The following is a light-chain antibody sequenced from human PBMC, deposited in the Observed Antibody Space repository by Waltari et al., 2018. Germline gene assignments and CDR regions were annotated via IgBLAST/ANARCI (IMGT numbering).Light chain of an antibody. Sequence: IMLTQSPGTLSLSPGERATLSCRASQSVGRSLVWYQQKPCKAPRLLIYDASRRATCIPDRFSGSGFGTDFSLTISRLEPEDFAVYYCQKYESLPATFGQGTKVEIK. J-gene: IGKJ1*01. CDR2: DAS. V-gene: IGKV3-20*01. CDR1: QSVGRS. CDR3: QKYESLPAT.